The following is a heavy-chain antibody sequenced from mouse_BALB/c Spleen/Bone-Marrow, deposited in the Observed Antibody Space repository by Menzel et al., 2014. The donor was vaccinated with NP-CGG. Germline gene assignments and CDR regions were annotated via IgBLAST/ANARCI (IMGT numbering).Heavy chain of an antibody. D-gene: IGHD2-14*01. J-gene: IGHJ3*01. CDR2: INPGSGGT. Sequence: QVQLKESGAELVRPGTSVKVSCKASGYAFTNYSIEWVKQRPGQGLEWIGVINPGSGGTNYNEKFKGKATLTADKSSSTAYMQLSSLTSDDSAVYFCARGDYRYDGFAYWGQGTLVTVSA. CDR3: ARGDYRYDGFAY. CDR1: GYAFTNYS. V-gene: IGHV1-54*01.